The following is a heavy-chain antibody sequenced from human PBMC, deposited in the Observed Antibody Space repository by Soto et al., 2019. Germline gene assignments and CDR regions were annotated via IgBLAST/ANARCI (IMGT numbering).Heavy chain of an antibody. V-gene: IGHV1-2*02. Sequence: ASVKVSCKASGYTFPGYYMHWVRQAPGQGLEWMGWINPNSGGTNYAQKFQGRVTMTRDTSISTAYMELSRLRSDDTAVYYCARHDSSGYYPFDYWGQGTLVTVSS. CDR2: INPNSGGT. D-gene: IGHD3-22*01. CDR1: GYTFPGYY. J-gene: IGHJ4*02. CDR3: ARHDSSGYYPFDY.